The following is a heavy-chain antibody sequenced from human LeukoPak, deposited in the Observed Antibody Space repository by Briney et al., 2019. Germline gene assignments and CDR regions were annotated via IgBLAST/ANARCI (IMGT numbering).Heavy chain of an antibody. D-gene: IGHD5-18*01. Sequence: KPSETLSLTCAVYGGSFSGYYWSWIRQPPGKGLEWIGEINHSGSTNYNPSLKSRVTISVDTSKNQFSLKLSSVTAADTAVYYCAGSGYSYGDGAHGYWGQGTLVTVSS. J-gene: IGHJ4*02. V-gene: IGHV4-34*01. CDR1: GGSFSGYY. CDR3: AGSGYSYGDGAHGY. CDR2: INHSGST.